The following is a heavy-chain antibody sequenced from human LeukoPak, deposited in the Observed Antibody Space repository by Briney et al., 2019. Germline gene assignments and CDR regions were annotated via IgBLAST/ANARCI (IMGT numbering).Heavy chain of an antibody. CDR2: ISGSGGST. Sequence: PGGSLRLSCAASGFTFSSYAMSWVRQAPGKGLEWVSAISGSGGSTYYADSVKGRFTISRDNSKSTLYLQMSSLRAEDTAVYYCAKYSSGWYGSDAFDIWGQGTMVTVSS. CDR3: AKYSSGWYGSDAFDI. J-gene: IGHJ3*02. V-gene: IGHV3-23*01. CDR1: GFTFSSYA. D-gene: IGHD6-19*01.